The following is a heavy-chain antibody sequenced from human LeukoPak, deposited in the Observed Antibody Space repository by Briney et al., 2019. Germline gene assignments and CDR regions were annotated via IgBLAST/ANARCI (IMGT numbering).Heavy chain of an antibody. D-gene: IGHD6-13*01. J-gene: IGHJ3*02. CDR3: ARDGSSSWWFGAFDI. CDR2: ISYDGSNK. V-gene: IGHV3-30-3*01. Sequence: GGSLRLSCAASGFTFSSYAMHWVRQAPGKGLEWVAVISYDGSNKYYADSVKGRFTISRDNSKNTLYLQMNSLRAEDTAVYYCARDGSSSWWFGAFDIWGQGTMVTVSS. CDR1: GFTFSSYA.